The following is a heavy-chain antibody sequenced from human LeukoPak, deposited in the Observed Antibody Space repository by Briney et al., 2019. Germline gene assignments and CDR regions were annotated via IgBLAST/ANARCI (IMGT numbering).Heavy chain of an antibody. Sequence: NPSETLSLTCAVYGGSFSGYYWSWIRQPPGKGLEWIGEINHSGSTNYNPSLKSRVTISVDTSKNQFSLKLSSVTAADTAVYYCARRVMTFLDCSSTSCYSYYYYMDVWGKGTTVTVSS. J-gene: IGHJ6*03. D-gene: IGHD2-2*02. CDR3: ARRVMTFLDCSSTSCYSYYYYMDV. CDR1: GGSFSGYY. V-gene: IGHV4-34*01. CDR2: INHSGST.